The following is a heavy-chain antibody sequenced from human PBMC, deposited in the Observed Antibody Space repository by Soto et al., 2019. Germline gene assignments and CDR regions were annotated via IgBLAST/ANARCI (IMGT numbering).Heavy chain of an antibody. J-gene: IGHJ5*02. CDR2: IYYSGRT. D-gene: IGHD6-6*01. CDR3: ARGSFSSSSSWFDP. CDR1: GGSISSGGYY. Sequence: SETLSLTCTVSGGSISSGGYYWSWIRQHPGQGLEWIGYIYYSGRTYYNPSLHSRVSIAVDTTENQFSLKLTSVTAADTSVYYCARGSFSSSSSWFDPWGRGTLATVSS. V-gene: IGHV4-31*03.